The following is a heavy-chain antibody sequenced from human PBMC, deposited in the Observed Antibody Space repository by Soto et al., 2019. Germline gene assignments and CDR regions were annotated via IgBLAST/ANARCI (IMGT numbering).Heavy chain of an antibody. CDR1: GFTFSSYS. Sequence: GGSLRLSCAASGFTFSSYSMNWVRQAPGKGLEWVSYISSSSSTIYYADSVKGRFTISRDNAKNSLYLQMNSLRDEDTAVYYCARDDGYCSSTSCYSYGMDVWGQGTTVTSP. D-gene: IGHD2-2*01. CDR3: ARDDGYCSSTSCYSYGMDV. V-gene: IGHV3-48*02. J-gene: IGHJ6*02. CDR2: ISSSSSTI.